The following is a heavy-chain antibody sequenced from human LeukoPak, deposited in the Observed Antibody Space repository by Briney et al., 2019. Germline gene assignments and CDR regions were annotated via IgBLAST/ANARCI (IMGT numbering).Heavy chain of an antibody. CDR2: IKQDGSEK. V-gene: IGHV3-7*01. CDR1: GFTFSSYW. CDR3: ARDSRYQLLSYDYYYGMDV. J-gene: IGHJ6*02. Sequence: PGRSLRLSCAASGFTFSSYWMSWVRQAPGKGLEWVANIKQDGSEKYYVDSVKGRFTISRDNAKNSLYLQMNSLRAEDTAVYYCARDSRYQLLSYDYYYGMDVWGQGTTVTVSS. D-gene: IGHD2-2*01.